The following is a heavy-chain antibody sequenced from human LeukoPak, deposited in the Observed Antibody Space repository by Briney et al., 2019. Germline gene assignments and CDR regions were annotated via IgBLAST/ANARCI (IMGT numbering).Heavy chain of an antibody. J-gene: IGHJ5*02. CDR1: GGSFSAYY. D-gene: IGHD3-22*01. V-gene: IGHV4-34*01. Sequence: SETLSLTCAVYGGSFSAYYWNWFRQPPGKGLEWVGEINHGGSTNYNPSLKSRVTISVDTSKNQFSLKLSSVTAADTAVYYCARVLPPDLLLSNWFDPWGQGILVTVSS. CDR2: INHGGST. CDR3: ARVLPPDLLLSNWFDP.